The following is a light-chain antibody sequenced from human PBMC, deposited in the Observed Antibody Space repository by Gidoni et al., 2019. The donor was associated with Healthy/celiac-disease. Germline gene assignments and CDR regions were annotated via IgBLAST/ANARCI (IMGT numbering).Light chain of an antibody. V-gene: IGKV1-9*01. J-gene: IGKJ1*01. Sequence: DIQFTQSPSFLSASVGDRVTITCRASQGISSYLAWYQQKPGKAPKLLIYAASTLQSGVPSRFSGSGSGTEFTLTISSLQPEDFATYYCQQLNSWTFGQXTKVEIK. CDR3: QQLNSWT. CDR1: QGISSY. CDR2: AAS.